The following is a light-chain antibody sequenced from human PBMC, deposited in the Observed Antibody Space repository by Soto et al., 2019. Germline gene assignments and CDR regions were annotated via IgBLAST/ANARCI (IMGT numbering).Light chain of an antibody. J-gene: IGKJ2*02. CDR3: QQRAKWPST. CDR2: VAS. CDR1: QDIRHD. V-gene: IGKV1-6*01. Sequence: AIQMTQSPSSLYASVGDRVTITCRASQDIRHDLAWYQQRPGKAPKLLIYVASTLQSGVPSRVSGGGSGTDFTLTISSLQPEDFAVYYCQQRAKWPSTFGPGTKVE.